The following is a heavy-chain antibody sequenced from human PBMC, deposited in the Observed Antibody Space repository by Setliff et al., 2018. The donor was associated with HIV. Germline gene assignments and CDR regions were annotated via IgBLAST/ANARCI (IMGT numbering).Heavy chain of an antibody. V-gene: IGHV4-4*07. CDR1: GGSVSNYY. CDR3: ARGWVRGPIISPGTYFSYGLDV. CDR2: INTSGST. Sequence: PSETLSLTCTVSGGSVSNYYWTWIRQSAGKGLEWIGHINTSGSTKYNPSLKSRLTMSVDSSGNQFSLTLTSVTAADTAVYYCARGWVRGPIISPGTYFSYGLDVWGQGTPVTV. D-gene: IGHD3-10*01. J-gene: IGHJ6*02.